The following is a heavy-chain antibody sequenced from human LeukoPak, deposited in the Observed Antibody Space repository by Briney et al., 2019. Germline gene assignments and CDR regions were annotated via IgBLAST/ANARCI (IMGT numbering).Heavy chain of an antibody. D-gene: IGHD5-18*01. V-gene: IGHV3-30*12. J-gene: IGHJ4*02. CDR2: ISYDGSNK. CDR1: GFTFGSYG. Sequence: GGSLRLSCAASGFTFGSYGMHWVRQAPGKGLEWVAVISYDGSNKYYADSVKGRFTISRDNSKNTLYLQMNSLRAEDTAVYSCARDKTRGLGYSYSKSGNYFDYWGQGTLVTVSS. CDR3: ARDKTRGLGYSYSKSGNYFDY.